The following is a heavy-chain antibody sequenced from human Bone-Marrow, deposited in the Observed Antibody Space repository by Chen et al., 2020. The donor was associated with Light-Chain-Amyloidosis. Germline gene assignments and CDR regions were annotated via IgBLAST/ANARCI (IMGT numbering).Heavy chain of an antibody. CDR2: IYPDDSDA. V-gene: IGHV5-51*01. J-gene: IGHJ4*02. Sequence: EVQLEQSGPEVKKPGESLKISCKCSGYTLPNYWIGWVRQMPGKGLEWMGVIYPDDSDARYSPSFEGQVTISADKSITTAYLQWRSLKASDTAMYYCARRRDGYNFDYWGQGTLVTVSS. CDR1: GYTLPNYW. CDR3: ARRRDGYNFDY. D-gene: IGHD5-12*01.